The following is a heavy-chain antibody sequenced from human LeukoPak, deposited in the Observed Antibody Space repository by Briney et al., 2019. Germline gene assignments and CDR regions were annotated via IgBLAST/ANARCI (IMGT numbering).Heavy chain of an antibody. J-gene: IGHJ4*02. D-gene: IGHD3-16*02. CDR2: TYYRSKWYN. V-gene: IGHV6-1*01. CDR1: GDSVSSNSAT. CDR3: ARASSGSYRIFDY. Sequence: SQTLSLTCAISGDSVSSNSATWNWIRQSPPRGLEWLGRTYYRSKWYNDYAVSVKSRITINPDTSKNQFSLQLNSVTPEDTAVYYCARASSGSYRIFDYWGRGTLVTVSS.